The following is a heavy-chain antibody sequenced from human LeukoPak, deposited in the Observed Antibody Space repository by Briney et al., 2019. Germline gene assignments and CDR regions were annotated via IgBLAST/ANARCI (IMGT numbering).Heavy chain of an antibody. J-gene: IGHJ4*02. V-gene: IGHV3-48*01. D-gene: IGHD5-18*01. CDR1: GFTFSTYS. CDR3: ARDDRYSYGYYFDY. CDR2: ISTGSTTI. Sequence: PGGSLRLSCAASGFTFSTYSMKWVRQAPGKGLEWVSYISTGSTTIYYADSVKGRFTISRDNAKNSLYLQMNSLRAEDTAVYYCARDDRYSYGYYFDYWGQGTLVTVSS.